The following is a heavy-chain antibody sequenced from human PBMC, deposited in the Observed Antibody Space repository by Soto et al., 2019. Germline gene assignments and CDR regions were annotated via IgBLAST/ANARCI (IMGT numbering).Heavy chain of an antibody. V-gene: IGHV4-30-4*01. CDR3: ARGYYDSSGYYLPHDAFDI. D-gene: IGHD3-22*01. CDR2: IYYSGST. CDR1: GGSISSGDYY. J-gene: IGHJ3*02. Sequence: SETLSLTCTVSGGSISSGDYYWSWIRQPPGKGLEWIGYIYYSGSTNYNPSLKSRVTISVDTSKNQFSLKLSAVTAADTAVYYCARGYYDSSGYYLPHDAFDIWGQGTMVTVSS.